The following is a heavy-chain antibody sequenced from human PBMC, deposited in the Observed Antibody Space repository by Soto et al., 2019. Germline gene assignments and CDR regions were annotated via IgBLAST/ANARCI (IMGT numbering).Heavy chain of an antibody. CDR2: IDYSGST. V-gene: IGHV4-39*01. J-gene: IGHJ4*02. CDR3: AGRWSTGTPTGYRY. Sequence: TSETLSLSCTVSAGSVSSSNFYLGWIRQPPGKGKEWIGSIDYSGSTYYNQSLKSRLSISVEKSKNQFSLKLTSVTAVDSAVFFCAGRWSTGTPTGYRYWGPGTLVTLSS. CDR1: AGSVSSSNFY. D-gene: IGHD4-17*01.